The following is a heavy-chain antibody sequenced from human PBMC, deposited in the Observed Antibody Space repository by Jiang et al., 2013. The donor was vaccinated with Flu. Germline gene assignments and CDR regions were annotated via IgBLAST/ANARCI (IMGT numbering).Heavy chain of an antibody. CDR2: IIPILATP. J-gene: IGHJ4*02. Sequence: SGAEVKVSCKTSGDTFSNYAVSWVRQAPGQGLEWIGGIIPILATPYYAQNFQGRLTFSADRAASTLYMELSSLRSEDTAVYYCARDPLRIAEGHWTYFDFWGQGTLVTVSS. CDR1: GDTFSNYA. V-gene: IGHV1-69*06. CDR3: ARDPLRIAEGHWTYFDF. D-gene: IGHD6-13*01.